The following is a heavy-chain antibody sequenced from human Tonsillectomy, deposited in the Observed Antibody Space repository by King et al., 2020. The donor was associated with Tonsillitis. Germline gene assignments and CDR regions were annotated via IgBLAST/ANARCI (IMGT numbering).Heavy chain of an antibody. CDR3: AKRLAAAGPGEGMDV. CDR2: ISYDGRNK. D-gene: IGHD6-13*01. J-gene: IGHJ6*04. V-gene: IGHV3-30*18. Sequence: VQLVESGGGVVQPGRSLRLSCAASGFTFSSYGMHWVRQAPGKGLEWVAVISYDGRNKYYADSVKGRFTISRDNSKNTLYLQVNSLRAEDTAVYYCAKRLAAAGPGEGMDVWGKGTTVTVSS. CDR1: GFTFSSYG.